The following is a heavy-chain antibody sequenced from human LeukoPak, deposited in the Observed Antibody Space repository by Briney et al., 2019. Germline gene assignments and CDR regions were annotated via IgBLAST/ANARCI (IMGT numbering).Heavy chain of an antibody. V-gene: IGHV4-34*01. D-gene: IGHD1-14*01. J-gene: IGHJ5*02. CDR2: GSESGGT. Sequence: SETLSLTCAVYGGSLNGHYWSWIRQPPGKGLEWIGEGSESGGTKFNPSLKSRVTISADTSKNQFSLELNSVTAADTAVYYCARDQQYHRPAGWFDPWGQGTLVTVSS. CDR1: GGSLNGHY. CDR3: ARDQQYHRPAGWFDP.